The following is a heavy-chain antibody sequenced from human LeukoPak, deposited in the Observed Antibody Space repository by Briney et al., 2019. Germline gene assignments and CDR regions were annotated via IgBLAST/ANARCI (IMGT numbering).Heavy chain of an antibody. V-gene: IGHV4-34*01. D-gene: IGHD3-10*01. J-gene: IGHJ4*02. CDR3: ARGRHLYYYGSGSHHSFDY. Sequence: SRCTNYTPSLHSRVTISVDTSKNQFSLKLSSVTAADTAVYYCARGRHLYYYGSGSHHSFDYWGQGTLVTVSS. CDR2: SRCT.